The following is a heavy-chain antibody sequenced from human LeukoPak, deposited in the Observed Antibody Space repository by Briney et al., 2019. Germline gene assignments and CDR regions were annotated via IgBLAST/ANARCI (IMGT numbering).Heavy chain of an antibody. V-gene: IGHV4-39*07. CDR1: GGSIIGSSYY. Sequence: SETLSLTCTVSGGSIIGSSYYWGWLRQPPGKGLEWLGCIYHSGGTYYNPSLNSRVTITVDTSKNQFSLKLSSLAAADTAVYYCARDLGVGGLDVWGQGTTVTVSS. D-gene: IGHD3-16*01. CDR2: IYHSGGT. J-gene: IGHJ6*02. CDR3: ARDLGVGGLDV.